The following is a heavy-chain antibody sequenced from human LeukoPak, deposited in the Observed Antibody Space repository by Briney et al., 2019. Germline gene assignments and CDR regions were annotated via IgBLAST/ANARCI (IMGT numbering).Heavy chain of an antibody. Sequence: GSPRLSCVASGFTFSSYVMSWVRQAPGKGLEWVSGISGSGSSTYYADSVKGRHTISRDNSKKTLYLQMNSLRDEDTAVYYCAKTLWGSYYFDSWGQGILVTVSS. D-gene: IGHD7-27*01. V-gene: IGHV3-23*01. CDR1: GFTFSSYV. J-gene: IGHJ4*02. CDR3: AKTLWGSYYFDS. CDR2: ISGSGSST.